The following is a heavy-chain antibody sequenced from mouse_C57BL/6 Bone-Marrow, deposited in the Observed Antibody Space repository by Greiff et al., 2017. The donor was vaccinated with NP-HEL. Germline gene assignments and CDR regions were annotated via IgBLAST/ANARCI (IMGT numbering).Heavy chain of an antibody. CDR1: GFSLTSYG. V-gene: IGHV2-2*01. Sequence: VKLEESGPGLVQPSQSLSITCTVSGFSLTSYGVHWVRQSPGKGLEWLGVIWSGGSTDYNAAFISRLSISKDNSKSQVFFKMNSLQADDTAIYYCASYYYGSSPAWFAYWGQGTLVTVSA. J-gene: IGHJ3*01. CDR3: ASYYYGSSPAWFAY. CDR2: IWSGGST. D-gene: IGHD1-1*01.